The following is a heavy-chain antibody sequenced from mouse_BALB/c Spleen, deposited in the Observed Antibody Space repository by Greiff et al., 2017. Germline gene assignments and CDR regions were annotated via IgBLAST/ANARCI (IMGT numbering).Heavy chain of an antibody. D-gene: IGHD1-1*01. J-gene: IGHJ4*01. V-gene: IGHV5-17*02. Sequence: DVQLVESGGGLVQPGGSRKLSCAASGFTFSSFGMHWVRQAPEKGLEWVAYISSGSSTIYYADTVKGRFTISRDNPKNTLFLQMTSLRSEDTAMYYCARWGYGSSYAMDYWGQGTSVTVSS. CDR1: GFTFSSFG. CDR2: ISSGSSTI. CDR3: ARWGYGSSYAMDY.